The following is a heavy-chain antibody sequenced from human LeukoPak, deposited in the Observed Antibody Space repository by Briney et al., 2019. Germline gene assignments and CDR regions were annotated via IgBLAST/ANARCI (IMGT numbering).Heavy chain of an antibody. J-gene: IGHJ4*02. CDR1: GFTFSSYW. CDR2: IKRDGSEK. CDR3: ARDPGYSYGIIFGY. D-gene: IGHD5-18*01. Sequence: PGGSLRLSCAASGFTFSSYWMSWVRQAPGNGLEWVANIKRDGSEKHYVDSVKGRFTISRDNARNSLYLQMDSLRAEDTAVYYCARDPGYSYGIIFGYWGQGTLVTVSS. V-gene: IGHV3-7*04.